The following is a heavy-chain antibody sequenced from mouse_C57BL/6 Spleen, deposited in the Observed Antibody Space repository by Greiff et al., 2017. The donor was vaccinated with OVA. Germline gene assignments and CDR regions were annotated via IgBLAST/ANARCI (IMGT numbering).Heavy chain of an antibody. V-gene: IGHV5-9*01. CDR1: GFTFSSYT. Sequence: EVQGVESGGGLVKPGGSLKLSCAASGFTFSSYTMSWVRQTPEKRLEWVATISGGGGNTYYPDSVKGRFTISRDNAKNTLYLQMSSLRSEDTALYYCARQGATVVERYFDVWGTGTTVTVSS. CDR3: ARQGATVVERYFDV. J-gene: IGHJ1*03. CDR2: ISGGGGNT. D-gene: IGHD1-1*01.